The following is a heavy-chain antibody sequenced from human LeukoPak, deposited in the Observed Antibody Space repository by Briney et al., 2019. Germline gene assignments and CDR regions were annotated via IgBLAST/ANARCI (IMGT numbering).Heavy chain of an antibody. CDR2: IYYSGST. V-gene: IGHV4-59*01. D-gene: IGHD3-22*01. CDR1: GGSISSYY. J-gene: IGHJ4*02. Sequence: SETLSLTCTVSGGSISSYYWSWIRQPPGKGLEWIGYIYYSGSTNYNPSLKSRVTISVDTSKNQFSLKLSSVTAADTAVYYCARAVAYYYDSSGYYPSYYFDYWGQGTLVTVSS. CDR3: ARAVAYYYDSSGYYPSYYFDY.